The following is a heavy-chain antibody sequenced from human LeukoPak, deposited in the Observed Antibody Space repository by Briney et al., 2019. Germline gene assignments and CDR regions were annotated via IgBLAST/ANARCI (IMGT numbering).Heavy chain of an antibody. CDR2: IYSGGST. V-gene: IGHV3-66*01. J-gene: IGHJ4*02. CDR3: ARVGYGDYLYFDY. D-gene: IGHD4-17*01. Sequence: PGGSLRLSCAASGLTVSSNYMSWVRQAPGKGLEWVSVIYSGGSTYYADSVKGRFTISRDNSKNTLYLQMNSLRAEDTAVYYCARVGYGDYLYFDYWGQGTLVTVSS. CDR1: GLTVSSNY.